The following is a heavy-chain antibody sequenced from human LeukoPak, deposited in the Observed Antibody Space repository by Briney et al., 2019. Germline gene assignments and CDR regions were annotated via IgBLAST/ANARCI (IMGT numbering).Heavy chain of an antibody. V-gene: IGHV3-30-3*01. D-gene: IGHD6-13*01. Sequence: GRSLRLSCAVSGFTFRKYAIHWVRQAPGKGLEWVAFISYDGSNKYYADSVKGRFTISRDNSKNTLYLQMNSLRAEDTAVYYCARDRVIIAAAGIIDYWGQGTLVTVSS. CDR1: GFTFRKYA. CDR3: ARDRVIIAAAGIIDY. CDR2: ISYDGSNK. J-gene: IGHJ4*02.